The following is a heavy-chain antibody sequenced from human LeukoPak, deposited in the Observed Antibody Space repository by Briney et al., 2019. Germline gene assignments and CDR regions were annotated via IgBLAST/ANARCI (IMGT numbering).Heavy chain of an antibody. J-gene: IGHJ5*02. Sequence: PGGSLRLSCVASGILVSSNYMSWVRQAPGKGLEWVSFIDSTGSTYYADSVKGRFTISRDNSRNTLYLQMNSLRVEDTAVYYCARDSSGPWFDPWGQGTPVTVSS. CDR1: GILVSSNY. CDR2: IDSTGST. V-gene: IGHV3-66*01. CDR3: ARDSSGPWFDP. D-gene: IGHD6-6*01.